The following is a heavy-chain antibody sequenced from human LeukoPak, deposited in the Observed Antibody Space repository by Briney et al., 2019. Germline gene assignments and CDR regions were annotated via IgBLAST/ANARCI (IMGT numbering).Heavy chain of an antibody. D-gene: IGHD3-3*01. CDR2: IKEGGSDK. V-gene: IGHV3-7*03. Sequence: SGGSLRLPCAPSGFTLSNYWMSWVRQTPGKGLEWVANIKEGGSDKYYVDSLKGRFTISTDNAKNSLYLQMNSLRAEDTAVYYCAKERTRQAYWGQGTLVTVSS. CDR1: GFTLSNYW. J-gene: IGHJ4*02. CDR3: AKERTRQAY.